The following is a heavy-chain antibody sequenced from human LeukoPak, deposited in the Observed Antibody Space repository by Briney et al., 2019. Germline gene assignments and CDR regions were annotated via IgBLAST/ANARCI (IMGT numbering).Heavy chain of an antibody. CDR2: ISGSGGST. Sequence: GGSLRLSCAASGFTFSSYAMSWVRQAPGKGLEWVSAISGSGGSTYYADSVKGRFTISRDNAKNSLYLQMNSLRAEDTAVYYCARAENYDFWSGYSPWGQGTLVTVSS. D-gene: IGHD3-3*01. V-gene: IGHV3-23*01. J-gene: IGHJ5*02. CDR1: GFTFSSYA. CDR3: ARAENYDFWSGYSP.